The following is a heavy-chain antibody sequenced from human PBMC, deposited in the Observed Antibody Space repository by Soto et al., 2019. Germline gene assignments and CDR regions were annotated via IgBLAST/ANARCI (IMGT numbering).Heavy chain of an antibody. D-gene: IGHD2-15*01. V-gene: IGHV3-9*01. CDR3: AKDIRLGYCSGGSCYSSAFDI. CDR2: ISWNSGSI. CDR1: GFTFDDYA. Sequence: GGSLRLSCAASGFTFDDYAMHWVRQAPGKGLEWVSGISWNSGSIGYADSVKGRFTISRDNAKNSLYLQMNSLRAEDTALYYCAKDIRLGYCSGGSCYSSAFDICGQGTMVTVSS. J-gene: IGHJ3*02.